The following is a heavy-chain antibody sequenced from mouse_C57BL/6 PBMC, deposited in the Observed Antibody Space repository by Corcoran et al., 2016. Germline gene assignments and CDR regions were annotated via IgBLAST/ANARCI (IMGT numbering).Heavy chain of an antibody. CDR3: ARRANWTFDY. CDR1: GYTFTTYG. CDR2: INTYSGVP. Sequence: QIQLVQSGPELKKPGETVKISCKASGYTFTTYGMSWVKQAPGKGLKWMGWINTYSGVPTYADDFKGRFAFSLETSASTAYLQINNLKNEDTATYFCARRANWTFDYWGQGTTLTVSS. V-gene: IGHV9-3*01. D-gene: IGHD4-1*01. J-gene: IGHJ2*01.